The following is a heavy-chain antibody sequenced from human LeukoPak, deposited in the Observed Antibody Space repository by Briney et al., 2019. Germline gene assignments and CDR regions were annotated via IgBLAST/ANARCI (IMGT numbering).Heavy chain of an antibody. V-gene: IGHV3-23*03. CDR1: GFTFSTFA. CDR3: ARELREHGVFDI. Sequence: PGGSLRLSCAASGFTFSTFAMIWVRQPPGKGLEWVSEIYSDGSTYYAASVKGRFSISRDKSKNTVYLQMNSLRAEDTAVYYCARELREHGVFDIWGQGTMVTVSS. D-gene: IGHD1-26*01. J-gene: IGHJ3*02. CDR2: IYSDGST.